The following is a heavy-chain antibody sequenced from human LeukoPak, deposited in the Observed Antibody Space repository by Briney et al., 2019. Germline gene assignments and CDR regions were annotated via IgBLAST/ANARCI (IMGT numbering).Heavy chain of an antibody. D-gene: IGHD3-22*01. Sequence: PGGSLRLSCAASGFTFSSYWMSWVRQAPGKGLEWVANIKQDGSEKYYVDSVKGRFTISRDNSKNTLYLQMNSLRAEDTAVYYCAKDSYYDSSGYTQADFDYWGQGTLVTVSS. J-gene: IGHJ4*02. CDR3: AKDSYYDSSGYTQADFDY. V-gene: IGHV3-7*03. CDR1: GFTFSSYW. CDR2: IKQDGSEK.